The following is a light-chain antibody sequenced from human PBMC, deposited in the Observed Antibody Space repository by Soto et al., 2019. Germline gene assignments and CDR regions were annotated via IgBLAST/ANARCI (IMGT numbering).Light chain of an antibody. CDR2: GAS. CDR1: QSISGT. CDR3: QQYNNWPWT. Sequence: GMTQSPSAVSVPPRGRPTLSCRASQSISGTLAWYQQKPVQAPRLLIYGASTRATSFPARFSGSGSGTDFTLTISSLQSEDFAVYYCQQYNNWPWTFGQGAKVDI. V-gene: IGKV3-15*01. J-gene: IGKJ1*01.